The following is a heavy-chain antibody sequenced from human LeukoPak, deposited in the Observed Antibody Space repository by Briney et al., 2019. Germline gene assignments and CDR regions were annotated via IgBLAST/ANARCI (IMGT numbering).Heavy chain of an antibody. CDR3: ARGAGELPIDC. V-gene: IGHV3-11*06. CDR2: ISFSSGDT. CDR1: GFAFGHYY. J-gene: IGHJ4*02. Sequence: GGSLRLSCAASGFAFGHYYMSWFRQAPGKGPESVSYISFSSGDTNYGDSVRGRFTISRDNAKNSLYLQMNSLRVEDTAVYYCARGAGELPIDCWGQGTMVTVCS. D-gene: IGHD3-10*01.